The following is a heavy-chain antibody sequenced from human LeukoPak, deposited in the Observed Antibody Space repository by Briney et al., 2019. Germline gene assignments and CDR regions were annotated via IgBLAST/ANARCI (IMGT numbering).Heavy chain of an antibody. CDR2: IYYSGST. V-gene: IGHV4-39*02. D-gene: IGHD3-16*01. Sequence: SETLSLTCTVSGGSISSSSYYWGWIRQPPGKGLEWIGSIYYSGSTYYNPSLKSRVTISVDTSKNQFSLKLSSVTAADTAVYYWAREEAGGRAGYWGQGTLVTVSS. J-gene: IGHJ4*02. CDR3: AREEAGGRAGY. CDR1: GGSISSSSYY.